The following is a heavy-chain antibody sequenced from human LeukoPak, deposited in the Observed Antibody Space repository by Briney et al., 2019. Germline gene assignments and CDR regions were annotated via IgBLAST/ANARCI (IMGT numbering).Heavy chain of an antibody. CDR3: ARDPRDYGGNSGFDY. CDR2: INHNGNVN. CDR1: GFTFSSYW. D-gene: IGHD4-23*01. J-gene: IGHJ4*02. V-gene: IGHV3-7*01. Sequence: GGSLRLSCAASGFTFSSYWMNWARQAPGKGLEWVASINHNGNVNYYVDSVKGRFTISRDNAKNSLYLQMNSLRAEDTAVYYCARDPRDYGGNSGFDYWGRGTLVTVSS.